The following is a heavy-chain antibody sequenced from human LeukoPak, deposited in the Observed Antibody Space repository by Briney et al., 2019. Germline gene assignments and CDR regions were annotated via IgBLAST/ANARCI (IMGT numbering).Heavy chain of an antibody. Sequence: GGTPRLSCAASGFTFSSYGMSWVRQAPGKGLEWVSAISGSGGSTYYADSVKGRFTISRDNSKNTLYLQMNSLRAEDTAVYYCAKDYYDSSGSTYWGQGTLVTVSS. CDR1: GFTFSSYG. J-gene: IGHJ4*02. CDR3: AKDYYDSSGSTY. D-gene: IGHD3-22*01. CDR2: ISGSGGST. V-gene: IGHV3-23*01.